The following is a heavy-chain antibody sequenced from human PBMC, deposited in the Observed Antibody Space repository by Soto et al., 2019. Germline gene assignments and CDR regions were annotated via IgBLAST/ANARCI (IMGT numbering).Heavy chain of an antibody. CDR2: IYYSGST. CDR1: GGSISSGDYY. CDR3: ASGDGYNFGLAY. J-gene: IGHJ4*02. Sequence: QVQLQESGPGLVKPSQTLSLTCTVSGGSISSGDYYWSWIRQPPGKGLEWIGYIYYSGSTYDNPSLKSRVTISVDTSKNQFSLKLSSVTAADTAVYSCASGDGYNFGLAYWGQGTLVTVSS. V-gene: IGHV4-30-4*01. D-gene: IGHD5-12*01.